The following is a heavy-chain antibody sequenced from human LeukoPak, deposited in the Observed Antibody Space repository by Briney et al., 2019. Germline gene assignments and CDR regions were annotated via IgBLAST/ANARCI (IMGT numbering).Heavy chain of an antibody. J-gene: IGHJ6*02. CDR2: INPNTGGT. Sequence: GASVKVSCKASGYTFTYYYMHWVRQAPGQGLEWVGRINPNTGGTNYAQRFQGRVTLTRDTSLTTSYMELSSLTSDDTAIYYCACLYQWQVSYYSHGMDVWGQGTTVTVSS. CDR3: ACLYQWQVSYYSHGMDV. V-gene: IGHV1-2*06. CDR1: GYTFTYYY. D-gene: IGHD6-19*01.